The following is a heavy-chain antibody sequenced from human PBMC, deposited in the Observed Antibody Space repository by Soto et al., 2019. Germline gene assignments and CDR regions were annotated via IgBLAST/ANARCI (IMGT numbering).Heavy chain of an antibody. CDR2: MRSKANSYAT. CDR1: GFTFSGSG. Sequence: GGSLRLSCAASGFTFSGSGMHWVRQASTQGLEWVGRMRSKANSYATTYAASVKGRFTISRDNSKNTLYVDMNNLRPEDTAVYYCAKTGRNYHDSLSYYWAQRSRVTGSS. V-gene: IGHV3-73*01. D-gene: IGHD1-7*01. CDR3: AKTGRNYHDSLSYY. J-gene: IGHJ4*01.